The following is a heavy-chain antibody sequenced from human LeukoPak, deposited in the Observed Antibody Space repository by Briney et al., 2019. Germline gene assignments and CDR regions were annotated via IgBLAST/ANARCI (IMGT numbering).Heavy chain of an antibody. CDR2: INHSGST. CDR1: GGSFSGYY. D-gene: IGHD6-19*01. CDR3: ARGGYSSGSIFYSYYGMDV. V-gene: IGHV4-34*01. Sequence: SETLSLTCAAYGGSFSGYYWSWIRQPPGKGLEWIGEINHSGSTDYNPSPKSRVTISVDTSKNQFSLQQSTVTAADTAVYYCARGGYSSGSIFYSYYGMDVWGKGTTVTVSS. J-gene: IGHJ6*04.